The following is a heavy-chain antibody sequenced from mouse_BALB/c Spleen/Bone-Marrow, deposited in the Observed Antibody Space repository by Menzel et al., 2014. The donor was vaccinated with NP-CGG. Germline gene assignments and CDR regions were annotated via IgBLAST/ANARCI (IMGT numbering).Heavy chain of an antibody. CDR3: ARQTYYDYDGYFDY. J-gene: IGHJ2*01. CDR1: GFTFSSYG. D-gene: IGHD2-4*01. CDR2: ISSGGSYT. Sequence: EVKLVESGGDLVKPGGSLKLSCAASGFTFSSYGMSWVRQTPDKRLEWVATISSGGSYTYYPDSVKGRFTISRDNAKNTLYLQMSSLKSEDTAMYYCARQTYYDYDGYFDYWGQGTPLTASS. V-gene: IGHV5-6*01.